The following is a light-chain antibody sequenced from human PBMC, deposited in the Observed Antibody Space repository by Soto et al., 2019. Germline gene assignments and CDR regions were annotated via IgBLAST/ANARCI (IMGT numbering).Light chain of an antibody. V-gene: IGKV1-5*03. Sequence: DIQMTQSPSTVSGSVGDRVTITCRASQTISSWLAWYQQKPGKAPKLLIYKASTLKSGVPSRFSGSGSGTEFTLTISSLQPDDFATYYCQQYETFSGTFGPGTKVDIK. CDR3: QQYETFSGT. J-gene: IGKJ1*01. CDR1: QTISSW. CDR2: KAS.